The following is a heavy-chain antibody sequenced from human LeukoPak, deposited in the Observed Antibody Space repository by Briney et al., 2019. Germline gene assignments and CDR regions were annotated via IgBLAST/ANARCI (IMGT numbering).Heavy chain of an antibody. CDR3: ARDKGDYHTSGSLFVF. CDR1: GFIFSSYS. CDR2: ITGSGGNT. D-gene: IGHD3-22*01. Sequence: PGGSLRLSCAASGFIFSSYSMSWVRQAPGKGLEWVSVITGSGGNTYYADSVKGRFTISKDNSTNTVYLQMSSLRVDDTAVYYCARDKGDYHTSGSLFVFGGQGTLVTVSS. V-gene: IGHV3-23*01. J-gene: IGHJ4*02.